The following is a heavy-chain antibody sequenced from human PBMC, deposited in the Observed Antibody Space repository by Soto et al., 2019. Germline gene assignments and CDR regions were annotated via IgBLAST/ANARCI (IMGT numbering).Heavy chain of an antibody. CDR3: ASSLGSSVWYVMDY. V-gene: IGHV1-18*01. Sequence: LLKRSCKTFVYTITGDGGGWVSQTPGQGLEWMGWISAYNGNTNYAQKLQGRVTMTTDTSTSTAYMELRSLRSDDTALYFCASSLGSSVWYVMDYWGQGTLVTVSS. D-gene: IGHD6-19*01. CDR1: VYTITGDG. J-gene: IGHJ4*02. CDR2: ISAYNGNT.